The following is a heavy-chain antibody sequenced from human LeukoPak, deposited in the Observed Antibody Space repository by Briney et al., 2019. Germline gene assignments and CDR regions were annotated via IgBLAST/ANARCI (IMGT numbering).Heavy chain of an antibody. V-gene: IGHV3-21*01. Sequence: PGGSLRLSCAASGFTFSSYSMNWVRQAPGKGLEWVSSISSSSSYISYADSVKGRFTISRDNAKNSLYLQMNSLRAEDTAVYYCARGEGLGTTNGGYYFAYWGQGSLVIVSS. CDR1: GFTFSSYS. J-gene: IGHJ4*02. CDR3: ARGEGLGTTNGGYYFAY. CDR2: ISSSSSYI. D-gene: IGHD1-26*01.